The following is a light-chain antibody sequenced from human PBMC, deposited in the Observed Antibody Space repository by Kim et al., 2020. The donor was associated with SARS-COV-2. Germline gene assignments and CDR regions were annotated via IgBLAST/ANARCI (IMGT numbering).Light chain of an antibody. CDR3: QQYNNWPPRT. CDR1: QSVSSN. V-gene: IGKV3-15*01. J-gene: IGKJ1*01. Sequence: EIVMTQSPATLSVSPGERATLSCRASQSVSSNLAWYQQKPGQAPRLLIYGASTRATGIPARFSGSGSGTEFTLTISSLQSEDFAVYYCQQYNNWPPRTFGQGTKVEYQT. CDR2: GAS.